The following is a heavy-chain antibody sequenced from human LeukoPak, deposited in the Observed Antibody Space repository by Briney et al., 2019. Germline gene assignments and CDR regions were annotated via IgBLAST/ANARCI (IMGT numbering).Heavy chain of an antibody. CDR1: GGSISSYY. J-gene: IGHJ5*02. V-gene: IGHV4-59*08. CDR3: ARHGSAITLVRGVIHNWFDP. CDR2: ISNSGDT. Sequence: PSETLSLTCTVSGGSISSYYWGWIRQPPGKGLEWIGSISNSGDTYYNASLQSRATISVDTSKNQFSLKLRSVTAADTAVFFCARHGSAITLVRGVIHNWFDPWGQGTLVTVSS. D-gene: IGHD3-10*01.